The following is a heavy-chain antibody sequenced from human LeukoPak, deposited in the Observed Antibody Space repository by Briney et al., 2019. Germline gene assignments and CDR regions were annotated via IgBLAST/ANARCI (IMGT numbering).Heavy chain of an antibody. D-gene: IGHD3-22*01. J-gene: IGHJ3*02. CDR1: GFTFDDYG. V-gene: IGHV3-20*04. Sequence: GGSLRLSCAASGFTFDDYGMSWVRQAPGKGLEWVSGINWNGGSTGYADSVKGRFTISRDHAKNSLYLQMNSLRAEDTALYYCARGHITMIVVVTLDAFDIWGQGTMVTVSS. CDR2: INWNGGST. CDR3: ARGHITMIVVVTLDAFDI.